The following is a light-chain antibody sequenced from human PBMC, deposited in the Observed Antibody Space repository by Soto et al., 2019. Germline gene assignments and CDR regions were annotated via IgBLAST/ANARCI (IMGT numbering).Light chain of an antibody. CDR3: QQRSSWT. CDR2: DAS. V-gene: IGKV3-11*01. CDR1: RSVSSF. J-gene: IGKJ1*01. Sequence: EIVLTQSPATLSLSPGERATLSCRASRSVSSFLGWYQQKPGQAPRLLIYDASNRAPGIPARFSGSGSGTGFTLTISSLEPEDFAVYYCQQRSSWTFGQGTKV.